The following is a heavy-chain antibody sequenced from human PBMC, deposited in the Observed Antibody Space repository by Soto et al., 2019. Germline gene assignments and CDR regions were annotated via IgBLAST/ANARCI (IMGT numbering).Heavy chain of an antibody. CDR2: IYYSGTT. V-gene: IGHV4-31*03. CDR3: ARDESATEAFDI. D-gene: IGHD5-12*01. Sequence: QVQLQESGPGLVKPSQTLSLTCTVSGGSLSSGGYYWSWIRQNPGKGLEWIGYIYYSGTTNYNPSRNSRLTISVDTSKNQFSLKLNSMTAADTAVYYCARDESATEAFDIWGQGTMVTVSS. J-gene: IGHJ3*02. CDR1: GGSLSSGGYY.